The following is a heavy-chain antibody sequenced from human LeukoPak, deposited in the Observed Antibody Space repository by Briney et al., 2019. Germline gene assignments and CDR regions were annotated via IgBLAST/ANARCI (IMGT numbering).Heavy chain of an antibody. Sequence: GGSLRLSCAASGFAFNDYAMHWVRQAPGKGLEWVSLIIGDGRTTYYADSVKGRFTISRDNAKNSLYLQMNSLRADDTAVYYCSRVQDSGDYGPGDYWGQGTLVTVSS. V-gene: IGHV3-43*02. D-gene: IGHD4-17*01. J-gene: IGHJ4*02. CDR1: GFAFNDYA. CDR2: IIGDGRTT. CDR3: SRVQDSGDYGPGDY.